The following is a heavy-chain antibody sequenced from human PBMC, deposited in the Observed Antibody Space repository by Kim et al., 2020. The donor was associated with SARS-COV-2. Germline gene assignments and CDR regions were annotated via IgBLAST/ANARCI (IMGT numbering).Heavy chain of an antibody. D-gene: IGHD5-12*01. CDR3: ATYSDYDFYYYYLIDV. CDR2: IYTGGSK. V-gene: IGHV3-53*01. J-gene: IGHJ6*03. CDR1: GLAVSSNY. Sequence: GGSLRLSCAPSGLAVSSNYFTWVRQAPGKGLEWVSVIYTGGSKYYADSVKGRFTISRDSSKNTLYLQLSSLRAEDTAIYYCATYSDYDFYYYYLIDVWG.